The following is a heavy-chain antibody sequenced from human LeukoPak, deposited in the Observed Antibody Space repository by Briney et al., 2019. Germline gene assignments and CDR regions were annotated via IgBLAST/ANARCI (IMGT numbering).Heavy chain of an antibody. CDR3: ARGSQMVRGVPLYGMDV. Sequence: GGSLRLSCAASGFTFSSYDMHWVRQATGKGLEWVSAIGTAGDTYYPGSVKGRFSISRENAKNSLYLQMNSLRAGDTAVYYCARGSQMVRGVPLYGMDVWGQGTTVTVSS. D-gene: IGHD3-10*01. CDR2: IGTAGDT. J-gene: IGHJ6*02. V-gene: IGHV3-13*01. CDR1: GFTFSSYD.